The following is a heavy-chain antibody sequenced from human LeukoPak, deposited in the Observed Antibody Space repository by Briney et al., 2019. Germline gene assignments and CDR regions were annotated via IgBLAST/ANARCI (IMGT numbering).Heavy chain of an antibody. V-gene: IGHV3-33*01. CDR3: ARERVAYCGGDCYIFDY. J-gene: IGHJ4*02. CDR1: GFTFSSYG. CDR2: IWYDGSNK. Sequence: GSSLRLSCAASGFTFSSYGMHWVRQAPGKGLEWVAVIWYDGSNKYYADSVKGRFTISRDNSKNTLYLQMNSLRAEDTAVYYCARERVAYCGGDCYIFDYWGQGTLVTVSS. D-gene: IGHD2-21*02.